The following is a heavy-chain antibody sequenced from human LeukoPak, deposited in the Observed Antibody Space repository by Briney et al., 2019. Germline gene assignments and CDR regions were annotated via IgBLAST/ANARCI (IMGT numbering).Heavy chain of an antibody. Sequence: SETLSLTCAVYGGSFSGYYWSWIRQPPGKGLEWIGEINHSGSTNYNPSLKSRVTISVDTSKNQFSLKLSSVTAADTAVYYCARDGEGYYYDSSGYWGYWGQGTLVTVSS. CDR3: ARDGEGYYYDSSGYWGY. D-gene: IGHD3-22*01. CDR2: INHSGST. CDR1: GGSFSGYY. J-gene: IGHJ4*02. V-gene: IGHV4-34*01.